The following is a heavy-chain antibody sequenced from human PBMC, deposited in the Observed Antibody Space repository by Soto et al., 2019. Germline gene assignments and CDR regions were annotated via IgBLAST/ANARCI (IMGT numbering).Heavy chain of an antibody. Sequence: GSLRLSCAATGFTFSSYAMYWVRQAPGEGQGLRRGLEWVSGISGSGDSTYYADSVKGRFTISRDNSKNTLYLQMNSLRAEDTAVYYCARDLFDYWGQGTLVTV. CDR1: GFTFSSYA. J-gene: IGHJ4*02. CDR2: ISGSGDST. V-gene: IGHV3-23*01. CDR3: ARDLFDY.